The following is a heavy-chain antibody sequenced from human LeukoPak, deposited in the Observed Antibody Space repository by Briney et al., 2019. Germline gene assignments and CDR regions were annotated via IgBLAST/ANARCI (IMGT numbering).Heavy chain of an antibody. CDR2: ISGSGGST. Sequence: GGSLRLSCAASGFTFSSYAMSWVRQAPGKGLEWVSAISGSGGSTYYADSVKGRFTISRDNSKNTLYLQMNSLRAEDTAVYYCAKDSYYYGSGSYYDYWGQGTLATVSS. CDR3: AKDSYYYGSGSYYDY. J-gene: IGHJ4*02. D-gene: IGHD3-10*01. V-gene: IGHV3-23*01. CDR1: GFTFSSYA.